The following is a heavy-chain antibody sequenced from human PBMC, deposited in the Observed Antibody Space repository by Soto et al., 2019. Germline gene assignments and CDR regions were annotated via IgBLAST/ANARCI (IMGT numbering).Heavy chain of an antibody. V-gene: IGHV1-69*06. J-gene: IGHJ4*02. D-gene: IGHD2-15*01. Sequence: QVQLVQSGAEVKKPGSSVKVSCKASGGTFSSYAISWVRQAPGQGLEWMGGIIPIFGTANYAQKFQGRVTITADKSTCTAYMGLSSLRSEDTAAYYCARGGSCSGGSCYYAYWGQGTLVTVSS. CDR1: GGTFSSYA. CDR3: ARGGSCSGGSCYYAY. CDR2: IIPIFGTA.